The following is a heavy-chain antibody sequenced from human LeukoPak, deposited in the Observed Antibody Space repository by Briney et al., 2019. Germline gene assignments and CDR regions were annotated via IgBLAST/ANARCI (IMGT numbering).Heavy chain of an antibody. CDR3: ARDGRIAVAGFYYYYGMDV. D-gene: IGHD6-19*01. J-gene: IGHJ6*02. V-gene: IGHV4-59*01. CDR2: IYYGGST. CDR1: GGSISTYY. Sequence: SETLSLTCTVSGGSISTYYWSWIRQPPGKGLEWIGYIYYGGSTNYNPSLKSRVTISVDTSKNQFSLKLSSVTAADTAMYYCARDGRIAVAGFYYYYGMDVWGQGTAVTVSS.